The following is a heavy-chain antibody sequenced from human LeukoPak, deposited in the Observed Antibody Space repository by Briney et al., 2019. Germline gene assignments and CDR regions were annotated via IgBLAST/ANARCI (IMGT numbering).Heavy chain of an antibody. CDR2: INHSGST. CDR1: GGSFSGYY. Sequence: PSETLSLTCAVYGGSFSGYYWSWVRQPPGKGLEWIGEINHSGSTNYNPSLKSRLTISVDTSKNQFSLMLTSVTAADTAVYYCARDPRFSPFDYWGQGTLVTVSS. J-gene: IGHJ4*02. CDR3: ARDPRFSPFDY. V-gene: IGHV4-34*01.